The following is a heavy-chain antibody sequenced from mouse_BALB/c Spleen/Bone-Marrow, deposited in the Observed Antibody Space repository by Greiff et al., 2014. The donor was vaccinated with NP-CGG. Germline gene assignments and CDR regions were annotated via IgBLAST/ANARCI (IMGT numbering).Heavy chain of an antibody. CDR3: AREGYDGQMDY. Sequence: VQLKESGGGLVKPGGSLQLSCAASGFPFSSYAMSWVRQPPEKRLGWVAAISSGGSYTYYPGTVTGRFTISRDNAKNTLYLEMSSLRSEDTAMYYCAREGYDGQMDYWGQGTSVSVSS. V-gene: IGHV5-9-4*01. CDR2: ISSGGSYT. D-gene: IGHD2-2*01. J-gene: IGHJ4*01. CDR1: GFPFSSYA.